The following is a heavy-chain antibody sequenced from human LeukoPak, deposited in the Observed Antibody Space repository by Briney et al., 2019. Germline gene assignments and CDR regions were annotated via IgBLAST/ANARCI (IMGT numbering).Heavy chain of an antibody. D-gene: IGHD2-15*01. J-gene: IGHJ4*02. CDR2: IYYSGST. V-gene: IGHV4-59*01. CDR1: GGSISSYY. Sequence: SETLSHTCTVSGGSISSYYWSWIRQPPGKGLEWIGYIYYSGSTNYNPSLKSRVTISVDTSKNQFSLKLSSVTAADTAVYYCARDSLLGNYFDYWGQGTLVTVSS. CDR3: ARDSLLGNYFDY.